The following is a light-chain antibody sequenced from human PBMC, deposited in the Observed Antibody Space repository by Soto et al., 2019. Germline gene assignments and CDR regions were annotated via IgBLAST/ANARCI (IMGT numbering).Light chain of an antibody. CDR2: AAS. J-gene: IGKJ3*01. CDR3: QQSYSTPFT. V-gene: IGKV1-39*01. CDR1: QSISSY. Sequence: DLQMTQSPSSLSASVGDRVTITCRASQSISSYLNWYQQKPGKAPKLLIYAASSLQSGVPSRFNGSGSGTDFPLTSSSLQPEDFATYYCQQSYSTPFTFGPGTKVDIK.